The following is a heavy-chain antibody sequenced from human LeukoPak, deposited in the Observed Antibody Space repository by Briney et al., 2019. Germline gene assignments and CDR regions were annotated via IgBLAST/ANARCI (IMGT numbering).Heavy chain of an antibody. CDR3: AREILWWSTTPDYFDY. V-gene: IGHV4-30-4*01. CDR1: GGSISSGGYY. CDR2: IYYSGST. D-gene: IGHD2-21*01. Sequence: SETLSLTCTVSGGSISSGGYYWSWIRQPPGKGLEWIGYIYYSGSTYYNPSLKSRVTISVDTSKNQFSLKLSSVTAADTAVYYCAREILWWSTTPDYFDYWGQGTLVTVSS. J-gene: IGHJ4*02.